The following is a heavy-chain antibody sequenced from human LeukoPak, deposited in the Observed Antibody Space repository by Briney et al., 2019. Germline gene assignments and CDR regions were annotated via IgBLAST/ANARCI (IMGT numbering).Heavy chain of an antibody. CDR1: GFTFSSYA. Sequence: GGSLRLSCAASGFTFSSYAMSWVRQAPGKGLEWVSAISGSGGSTYYADSVKGRFTISRDNSKNTLYLQMNSLRAEDTAVYYCTRDRNYYSYYYGMDVWGQGTTVTVSS. CDR2: ISGSGGST. CDR3: TRDRNYYSYYYGMDV. J-gene: IGHJ6*02. V-gene: IGHV3-23*01. D-gene: IGHD3-10*01.